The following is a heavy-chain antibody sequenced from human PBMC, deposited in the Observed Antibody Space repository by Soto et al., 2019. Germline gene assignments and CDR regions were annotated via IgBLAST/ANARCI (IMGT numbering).Heavy chain of an antibody. V-gene: IGHV3-74*01. CDR1: GFTFRSYW. J-gene: IGHJ5*02. Sequence: GGSLRLSCAASGFTFRSYWMHWVRQAPGKGLVWVSRINTDGSATTYADSVKGRFTISRDNSKNTLYLQMNSLRAEDTAVYYCAKEGYSYGYRWFDPWGQGTLVTVSS. CDR2: INTDGSAT. CDR3: AKEGYSYGYRWFDP. D-gene: IGHD5-18*01.